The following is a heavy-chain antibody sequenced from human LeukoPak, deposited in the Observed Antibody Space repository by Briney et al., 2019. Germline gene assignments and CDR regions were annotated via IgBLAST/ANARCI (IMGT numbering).Heavy chain of an antibody. D-gene: IGHD3-9*01. CDR2: ITPILGIA. CDR1: GGTFSSYA. J-gene: IGHJ6*02. V-gene: IGHV1-69*04. Sequence: SVKVSCKASGGTFSSYAISWVRQAPGQGLEWMGRITPILGIANYAQKFQGRVTITADKSTSTAYMELSSLRSEDTAVYYCATTYYDILTGYYTTHGMDVWGQGTTVTVSS. CDR3: ATTYYDILTGYYTTHGMDV.